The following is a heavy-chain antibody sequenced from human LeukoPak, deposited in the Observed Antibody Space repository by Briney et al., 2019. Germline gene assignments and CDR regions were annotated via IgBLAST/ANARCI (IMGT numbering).Heavy chain of an antibody. D-gene: IGHD3-3*01. CDR3: ARHYIPNYDFWSGYYPWFDP. Sequence: GASLKISCQGSGSSFTSYWIGWVRQMPGKGLEWMGIIYLGDSDTRYSPSFQGQVTISADKSISTAYLQWSSLKASDTAMYYCARHYIPNYDFWSGYYPWFDPWGQGTLVTVSS. J-gene: IGHJ5*02. CDR2: IYLGDSDT. CDR1: GSSFTSYW. V-gene: IGHV5-51*01.